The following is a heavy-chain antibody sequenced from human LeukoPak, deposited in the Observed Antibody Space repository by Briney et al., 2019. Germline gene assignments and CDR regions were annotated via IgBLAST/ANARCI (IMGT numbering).Heavy chain of an antibody. CDR3: ARVTGYSSGWYVGY. Sequence: SETLSLTCTVSGGSISSYYWGWIRQPPGKGLEWIGSIYYSGSTYYNPSLKSRVTISVDTSKNQFSLKLSSVTAADTAVYYCARVTGYSSGWYVGYWGQGTLVTVSS. D-gene: IGHD6-19*01. J-gene: IGHJ4*02. V-gene: IGHV4-39*01. CDR1: GGSISSYY. CDR2: IYYSGST.